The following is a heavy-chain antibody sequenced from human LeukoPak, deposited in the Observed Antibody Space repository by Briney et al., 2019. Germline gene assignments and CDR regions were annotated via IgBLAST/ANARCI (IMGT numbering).Heavy chain of an antibody. J-gene: IGHJ4*02. V-gene: IGHV3-23*01. D-gene: IGHD5-12*01. CDR2: ISGRTGGT. CDR3: AKCGNSGCHLIDY. CDR1: GFTFNTSA. Sequence: GGSLRLSCAASGFTFNTSAMSWVRQAPGKGLEWVSAISGRTGGTYYADSVKGRFTISRDNSKSTLYLQMGSLRAEDTAVYYCAKCGNSGCHLIDYWGQGTLVTVSS.